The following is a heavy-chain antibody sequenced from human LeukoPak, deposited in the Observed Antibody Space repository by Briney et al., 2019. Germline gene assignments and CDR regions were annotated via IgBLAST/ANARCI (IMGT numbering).Heavy chain of an antibody. J-gene: IGHJ4*02. CDR3: ARGGRYYYDSSGSD. CDR1: GGSISSDY. Sequence: PSETLSLTCTVSGGSISSDYWSWIRQPPGKGLERIGYISYNGNTNYNPSLKSRVTISVDTSKTQFSLRVRSMTAADTAVYYCARGGRYYYDSSGSDWGQGTLVTVSS. CDR2: ISYNGNT. V-gene: IGHV4-59*01. D-gene: IGHD3-22*01.